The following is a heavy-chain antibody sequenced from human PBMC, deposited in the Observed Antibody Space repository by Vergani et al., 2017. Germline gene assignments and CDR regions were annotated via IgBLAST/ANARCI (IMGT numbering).Heavy chain of an antibody. CDR1: EFSFSIYS. Sequence: EVQLVEAGGGLVRPGGSLRLSCTASEFSFSIYSIKWVRQAPGGGLEWVSSISSSSGHIYYADSVKGRFSISRDNAKNSLYLHLTSLRVEDTAVYFCARAGNARFDLWGQGTLVTVSS. CDR2: ISSSSGHI. D-gene: IGHD2-2*01. J-gene: IGHJ4*02. V-gene: IGHV3-21*02. CDR3: ARAGNARFDL.